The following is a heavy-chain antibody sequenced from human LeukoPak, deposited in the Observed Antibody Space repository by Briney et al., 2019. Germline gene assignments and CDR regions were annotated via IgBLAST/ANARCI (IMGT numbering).Heavy chain of an antibody. D-gene: IGHD3-10*01. CDR2: TYTSGST. J-gene: IGHJ4*02. CDR1: GDSISNYY. CDR3: ARVSLVRGAPDYYFDY. V-gene: IGHV4-4*07. Sequence: SETLSLTCTVSGDSISNYYWSWIRQPAGKGLEWIGRTYTSGSTNYNPSLKSRVTMSVDTSKNQFSLKLSSVTAADTAVYYCARVSLVRGAPDYYFDYWGQGTLVTVSS.